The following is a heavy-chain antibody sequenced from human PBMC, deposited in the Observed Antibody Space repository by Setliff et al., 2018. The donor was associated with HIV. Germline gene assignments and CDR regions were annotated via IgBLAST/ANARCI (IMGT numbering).Heavy chain of an antibody. Sequence: GESLKISCKGFGYRFTSYWIGWVRQMPGKGLEWMGVIFPGDSDTRYSPSFQGQVTISADKSIATAYLQWNNLKASDTALYYCARLRHNRPWLVVNSPLDSWGQGTLVTVSS. D-gene: IGHD6-19*01. V-gene: IGHV5-51*01. CDR1: GYRFTSYW. J-gene: IGHJ4*02. CDR3: ARLRHNRPWLVVNSPLDS. CDR2: IFPGDSDT.